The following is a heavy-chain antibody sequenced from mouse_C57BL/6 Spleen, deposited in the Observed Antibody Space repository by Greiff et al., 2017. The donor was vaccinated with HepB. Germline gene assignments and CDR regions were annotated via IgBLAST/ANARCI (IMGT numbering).Heavy chain of an antibody. D-gene: IGHD4-1*01. J-gene: IGHJ2*01. CDR2: INPNNGGT. V-gene: IGHV1-22*01. CDR3: ARWTGHFDY. Sequence: VQLKESGPELVKPGASVKMSCKASGYTFTDYNMHWVKQSHGKSLEWIGYINPNNGGTSYNQKFKGKATLTVNKSSSTAYMELRSLTSEDSAVYYCARWTGHFDYWGQGTTLTVSS. CDR1: GYTFTDYN.